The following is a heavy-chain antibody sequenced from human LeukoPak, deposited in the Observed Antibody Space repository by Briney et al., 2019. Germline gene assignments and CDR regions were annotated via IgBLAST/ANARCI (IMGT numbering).Heavy chain of an antibody. V-gene: IGHV3-21*01. D-gene: IGHD5-24*01. CDR1: GFTFSSYS. CDR2: ISSSSSYI. CDR3: AKDGWLQLYYFDY. Sequence: PGGSLRLSCAASGFTFSSYSMNWFRQAPGKGLEWVSSISSSSSYIYYADSVKGRFTISRDNSKNTLYLQMNSLRAEDTAVYYCAKDGWLQLYYFDYWGQGTLVTVSS. J-gene: IGHJ4*02.